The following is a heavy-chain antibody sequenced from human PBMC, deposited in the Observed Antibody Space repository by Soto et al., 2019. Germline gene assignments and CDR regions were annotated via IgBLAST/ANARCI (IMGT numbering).Heavy chain of an antibody. D-gene: IGHD6-13*01. J-gene: IGHJ4*02. Sequence: TRSLTCTGSGGSISSGVYYWSWIRQHPGKGLEWIGYIYYSGSTYYNPSLKSRVTISVDTSKNQFSLKLSSVTAADTAVYYCARALGIAAPGPVVDYWGQGTLVTVSS. V-gene: IGHV4-31*03. CDR2: IYYSGST. CDR1: GGSISSGVYY. CDR3: ARALGIAAPGPVVDY.